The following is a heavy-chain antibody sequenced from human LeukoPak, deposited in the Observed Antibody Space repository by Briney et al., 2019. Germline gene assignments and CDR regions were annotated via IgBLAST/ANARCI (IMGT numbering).Heavy chain of an antibody. CDR2: ISGSGDTT. CDR3: AKRVYGDSDIYHYYYYMDV. V-gene: IGHV3-23*01. CDR1: GFTFSSYS. Sequence: PGGSLRLSCEASGFTFSSYSMTWVRQAPGKGLEWVSAISGSGDTTYYADPVKGRFTISRDNSNNTLYLQMNSLRAEDTAVYYCAKRVYGDSDIYHYYYYMDVWGTGTTVTVSS. J-gene: IGHJ6*03. D-gene: IGHD4-17*01.